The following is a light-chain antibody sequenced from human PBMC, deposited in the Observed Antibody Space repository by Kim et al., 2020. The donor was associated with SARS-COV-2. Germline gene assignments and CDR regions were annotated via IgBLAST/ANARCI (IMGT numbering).Light chain of an antibody. V-gene: IGLV3-19*01. Sequence: SVALGQTVRITCQGDSLRSYYASWYQQKPGQAPVLVIYGKNNRPSGIPDRFSGSSSGNTASLTITGAQAEDEADYYCNSRDSSGKVFGGGTKLTVL. CDR2: GKN. CDR3: NSRDSSGKV. CDR1: SLRSYY. J-gene: IGLJ3*02.